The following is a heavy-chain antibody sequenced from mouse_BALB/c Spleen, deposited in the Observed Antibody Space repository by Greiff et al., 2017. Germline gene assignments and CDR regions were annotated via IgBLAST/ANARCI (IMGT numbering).Heavy chain of an antibody. CDR2: IYPGNSDT. D-gene: IGHD2-3*01. CDR3: ACYDGYPTWFAY. CDR1: GYTFTSYW. Sequence: VQLQQSGTVLARPGASVKMSCKASGYTFTSYWMHWVKQRPGQGLEWIGAIYPGNSDTSYNQKFKGKAKLTAVTSTSTAYMELSSLTNEDSAVYYCACYDGYPTWFAYWGQGTLVTVSA. V-gene: IGHV1-5*01. J-gene: IGHJ3*01.